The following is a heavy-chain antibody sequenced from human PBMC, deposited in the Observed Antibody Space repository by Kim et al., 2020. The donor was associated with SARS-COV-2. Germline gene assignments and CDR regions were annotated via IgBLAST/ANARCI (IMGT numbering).Heavy chain of an antibody. J-gene: IGHJ6*02. CDR1: GFTFSSSW. D-gene: IGHD3-9*01. CDR2: INSDGSSS. CDR3: ARDGVGAFFLTDGMDV. V-gene: IGHV3-74*01. Sequence: GGSLRLSCAASGFTFSSSWMHWVRQAPGKGLVWVSRINSDGSSSTYADSVKGRFTISRDNAKNTLYLQMNSLRAEATAVYYCARDGVGAFFLTDGMDVWGQGTTVTVSS.